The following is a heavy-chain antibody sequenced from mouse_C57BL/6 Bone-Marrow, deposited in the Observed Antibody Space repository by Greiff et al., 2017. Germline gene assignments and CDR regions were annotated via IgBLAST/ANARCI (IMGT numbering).Heavy chain of an antibody. J-gene: IGHJ3*01. Sequence: EVQLQQSGTVLARPGASVKMSCKTSGYTFTSYWMHWVKQRPGQGLEWIGAIYPGNSDTSYNQKFKGKAKLTAVTSASTAYMELSSLTIEDSAVYYCTTHYYGSPGWFAYWGQGTLVTVSA. D-gene: IGHD1-1*01. V-gene: IGHV1-5*01. CDR1: GYTFTSYW. CDR3: TTHYYGSPGWFAY. CDR2: IYPGNSDT.